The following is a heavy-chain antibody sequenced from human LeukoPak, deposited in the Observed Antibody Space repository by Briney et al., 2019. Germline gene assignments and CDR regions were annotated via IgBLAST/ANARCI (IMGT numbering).Heavy chain of an antibody. V-gene: IGHV4-4*07. CDR2: IYTSGST. D-gene: IGHD3-22*01. Sequence: KSSETLSLTCTVSGGSISSYYWGWIRQPAGKGLEWIGRIYTSGSTNYNPSLKSRVTMSVDTSKNQFSLKLSSVTAADTAVYYCAREGGYDSSGYYPDYWGQGTLVTVSS. CDR3: AREGGYDSSGYYPDY. CDR1: GGSISSYY. J-gene: IGHJ4*02.